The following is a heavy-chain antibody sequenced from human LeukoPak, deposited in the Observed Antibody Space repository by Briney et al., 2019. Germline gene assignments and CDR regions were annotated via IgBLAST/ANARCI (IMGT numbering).Heavy chain of an antibody. D-gene: IGHD5-12*01. CDR2: TNPDSGGT. Sequence: ASVKVSCKASGYTFSDYYIHWVRQAPGQGLEWMGRTNPDSGGTNYAQKFQGRVTMTRDTSISTAYMELSRLRSDDTAVYYCASGYEDYWGQGTLVTVTS. V-gene: IGHV1-2*06. CDR3: ASGYEDY. CDR1: GYTFSDYY. J-gene: IGHJ4*02.